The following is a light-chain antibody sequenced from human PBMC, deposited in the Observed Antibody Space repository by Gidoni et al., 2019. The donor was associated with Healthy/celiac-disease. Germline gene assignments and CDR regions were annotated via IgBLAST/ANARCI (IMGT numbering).Light chain of an antibody. J-gene: IGLJ2*01. CDR2: EVS. CDR1: SSDAGGYNY. V-gene: IGLV2-14*01. CDR3: SSYTSSSTLVV. Sequence: QSALTQPASVSGSPGQSLTISCTGTSSDAGGYNYVSWYQQQPSKAPKLMIYEVSNRPSGVSNRFSGSKSGNTASLTISGLQAEDEADYYCSSYTSSSTLVVFGGGTKLTVL.